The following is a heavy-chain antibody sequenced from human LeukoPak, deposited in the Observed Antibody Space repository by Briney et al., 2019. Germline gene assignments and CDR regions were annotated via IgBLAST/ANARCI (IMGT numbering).Heavy chain of an antibody. D-gene: IGHD2-2*01. Sequence: ASVKVSCKASGYTFTSYDINWVRQATGQGLEWMGWMNPNSGNTGYAQKFQGRVTMTRNTSISTAYMELSSLRSEDTAVYYCARPRYCSSTSCYEWFDPWGQGTLVTVSS. CDR3: ARPRYCSSTSCYEWFDP. V-gene: IGHV1-8*01. CDR1: GYTFTSYD. J-gene: IGHJ5*02. CDR2: MNPNSGNT.